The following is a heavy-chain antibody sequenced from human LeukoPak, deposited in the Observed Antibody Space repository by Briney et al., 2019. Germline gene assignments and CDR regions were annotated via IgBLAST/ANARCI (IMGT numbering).Heavy chain of an antibody. CDR1: GYTLTELS. Sequence: ASVKVSCKVSGYTLTELSRHWVRQAPGKGLEWMGGFDPEDGETIYAQKFQGRVTMTEDTSTDTAYMELSSLRSEDTAVYYCATLNPRVVPAAIDYWGQGTLVTVSS. CDR2: FDPEDGET. CDR3: ATLNPRVVPAAIDY. D-gene: IGHD2-2*01. V-gene: IGHV1-24*01. J-gene: IGHJ4*02.